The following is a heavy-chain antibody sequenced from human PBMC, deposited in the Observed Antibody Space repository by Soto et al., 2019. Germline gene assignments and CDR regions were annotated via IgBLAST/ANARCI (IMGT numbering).Heavy chain of an antibody. CDR2: IRIAAHGVTT. Sequence: PGGSLRLSCSPSGFTLSAYPMSWIRQAPGKGLEWLAYIRIAAHGVTTEYAASVKDRFIISRDDSESIASLQMNSLKTEDTAVYYCARAIRLSGDAFDIWGQGTMVTVSS. CDR1: GFTLSAYP. CDR3: ARAIRLSGDAFDI. V-gene: IGHV3-49*03. J-gene: IGHJ3*02. D-gene: IGHD1-1*01.